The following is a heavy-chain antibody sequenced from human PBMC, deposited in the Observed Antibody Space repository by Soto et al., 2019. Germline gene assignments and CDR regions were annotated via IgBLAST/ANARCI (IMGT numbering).Heavy chain of an antibody. J-gene: IGHJ6*01. CDR3: ARGVVRDYYYYYGMGV. V-gene: IGHV4-34*01. D-gene: IGHD3-10*01. Sequence: SETLSLTXAVYGGSFSGYYWSWIRQPPGKGLEWIGEINHSGSTNYNPSLKSRVTISVDTSKNQFSLKLSSVTAADTAVYYCARGVVRDYYYYYGMGVWGQGTTVTV. CDR1: GGSFSGYY. CDR2: INHSGST.